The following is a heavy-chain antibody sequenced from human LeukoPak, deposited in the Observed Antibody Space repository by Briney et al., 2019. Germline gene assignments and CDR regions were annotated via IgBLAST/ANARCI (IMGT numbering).Heavy chain of an antibody. CDR2: IYYSGST. Sequence: NASQTLSLTCTVSGGSISSGDYYWRWLRQPPGKGLEWIGYIYYSGSTYYNPSLKSRVTISVDTSKNQFSLKLSSVTAADTAVYYCAREERGVVVYWGQGTLVTVSS. J-gene: IGHJ4*02. CDR1: GGSISSGDYY. CDR3: AREERGVVVY. V-gene: IGHV4-30-4*01. D-gene: IGHD3-10*01.